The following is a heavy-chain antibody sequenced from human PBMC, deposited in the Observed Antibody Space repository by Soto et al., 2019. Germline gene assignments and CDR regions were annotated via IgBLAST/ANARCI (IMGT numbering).Heavy chain of an antibody. CDR3: ARDSCSSTSCYDY. J-gene: IGHJ4*02. Sequence: GGSLRLSCAVSGFTFSDHYMDWVRQAPGKGLEWVSSISSSSSYIYYADSVKGRFTISRDNAKNSLYLQMNSLRAEDTAVYYCARDSCSSTSCYDYWGQGTLVTVSS. D-gene: IGHD2-2*01. CDR1: GFTFSDHY. CDR2: ISSSSSYI. V-gene: IGHV3-21*01.